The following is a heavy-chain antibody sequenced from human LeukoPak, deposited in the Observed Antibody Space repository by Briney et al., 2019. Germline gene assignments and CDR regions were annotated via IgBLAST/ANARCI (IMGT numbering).Heavy chain of an antibody. CDR1: GYTFTGYY. CDR2: NNPNSGGT. V-gene: IGHV1-2*02. CDR3: TRRLERRGADFDC. J-gene: IGHJ4*02. D-gene: IGHD1-1*01. Sequence: ASVKVCCNPSGYTFTGYYIHWVRQAPGQGLGWMGWNNPNSGGTNYTQKFQRIVNLNRETPVSAAYVDESDLTCDDTAVYYCTRRLERRGADFDCWRQGTVVTV.